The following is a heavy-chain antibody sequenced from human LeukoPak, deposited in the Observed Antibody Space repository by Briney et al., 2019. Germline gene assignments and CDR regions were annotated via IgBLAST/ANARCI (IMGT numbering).Heavy chain of an antibody. CDR3: ARVTEYYYILTVYSPTSYFDY. CDR1: GGSISSGGYS. J-gene: IGHJ4*02. V-gene: IGHV4-30-2*01. D-gene: IGHD3-9*01. CDR2: IYHSGST. Sequence: SQTLSLTCAVSGGSISSGGYSWSWIRQPPGRGLEWFGYIYHSGSTYYNPSPKSRITISVDRSTSQCSLRLSSVTAADTAVYFCARVTEYYYILTVYSPTSYFDYWGQGSLVTVS.